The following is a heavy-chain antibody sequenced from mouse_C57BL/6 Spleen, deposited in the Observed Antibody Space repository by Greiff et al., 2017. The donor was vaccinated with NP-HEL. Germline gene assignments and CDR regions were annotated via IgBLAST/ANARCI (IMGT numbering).Heavy chain of an antibody. V-gene: IGHV5-9-1*02. CDR1: GFTFSSYA. Sequence: EVQGVESGEGLVKPGGSLKLSCAASGFTFSSYAMSWVRQTPEKRLEWVAYISSGDDYIYYADTVKGRFTISRDNARNTLFLQMSSLKSEDTAMYYCTRVWLLQMDYWGQGTSVTVSS. J-gene: IGHJ4*01. CDR2: ISSGDDYI. D-gene: IGHD2-3*01. CDR3: TRVWLLQMDY.